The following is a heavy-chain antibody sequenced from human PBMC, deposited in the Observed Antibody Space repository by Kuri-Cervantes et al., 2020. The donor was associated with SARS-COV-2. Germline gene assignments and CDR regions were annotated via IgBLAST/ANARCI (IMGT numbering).Heavy chain of an antibody. CDR1: GGSISSSSYY. Sequence: GSLRLSCTVSGGSISSSSYYWGWIRQPPGKGLEWIGSIYYSGSTYYNPSLKSRVTISVDTSKNQFSLKLSSVTAADTAVYYCARGRDYYGSGSYNYYYYGMDVWGQGTTVTVSS. CDR3: ARGRDYYGSGSYNYYYYGMDV. V-gene: IGHV4-39*01. CDR2: IYYSGST. J-gene: IGHJ6*02. D-gene: IGHD3-10*01.